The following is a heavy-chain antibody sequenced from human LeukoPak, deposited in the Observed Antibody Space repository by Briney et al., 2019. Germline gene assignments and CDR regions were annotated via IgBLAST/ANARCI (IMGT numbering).Heavy chain of an antibody. Sequence: RSGGSLRLSCAASGFTFDDYGMSWVRQAPGKGLEWVSGINWNGGSTGYADSVKGRFTISRDNAKNSLYLQMNSLRAEDTALYYCARYYGVPLPGGAFDIWGQGTMVTVSS. J-gene: IGHJ3*02. CDR1: GFTFDDYG. V-gene: IGHV3-20*04. D-gene: IGHD4-17*01. CDR2: INWNGGST. CDR3: ARYYGVPLPGGAFDI.